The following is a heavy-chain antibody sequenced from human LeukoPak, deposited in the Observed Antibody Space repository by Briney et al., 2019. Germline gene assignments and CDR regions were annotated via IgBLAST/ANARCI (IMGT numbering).Heavy chain of an antibody. Sequence: GGSLRLSCAASGFIFSNYAMSWVRQAPGKGLEWVSALSGSGGSTYFADSVKGRFTISRDNSKNTLFPQMNSLRAEDTAVYYCAKSGGYSSYERFDYWGQGTLVTVSS. D-gene: IGHD5-12*01. CDR1: GFIFSNYA. CDR2: LSGSGGST. CDR3: AKSGGYSSYERFDY. V-gene: IGHV3-23*01. J-gene: IGHJ4*02.